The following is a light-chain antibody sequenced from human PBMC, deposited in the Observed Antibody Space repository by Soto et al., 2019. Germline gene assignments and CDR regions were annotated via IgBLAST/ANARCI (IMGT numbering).Light chain of an antibody. Sequence: QSVLTQPPSVSEAPRQRVTISCSGSRSNIGNNVVNWYQQLPGKAPKLLIYYDDRLPSGVSDRFSGSKSGTSAALAISGLQSDDEADYYCAAWDDRLNGWVFGGGTKLTVL. CDR3: AAWDDRLNGWV. CDR2: YDD. J-gene: IGLJ3*02. CDR1: RSNIGNNV. V-gene: IGLV1-36*01.